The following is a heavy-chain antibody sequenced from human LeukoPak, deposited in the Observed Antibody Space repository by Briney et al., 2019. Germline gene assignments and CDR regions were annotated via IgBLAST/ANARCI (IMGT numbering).Heavy chain of an antibody. CDR1: GGSFSGYY. CDR3: ARLRYSYGYGTKKLYYFDY. D-gene: IGHD5-18*01. Sequence: NPSETLSLTCAVYGGSFSGYYWSWIRQPPGKGLEWIGEINHSGSTNYNPSLKNRVTISVDTSKNQFSLKLSSVTAADTAVYYCARLRYSYGYGTKKLYYFDYWGQGTLVTVSS. CDR2: INHSGST. V-gene: IGHV4-34*01. J-gene: IGHJ4*02.